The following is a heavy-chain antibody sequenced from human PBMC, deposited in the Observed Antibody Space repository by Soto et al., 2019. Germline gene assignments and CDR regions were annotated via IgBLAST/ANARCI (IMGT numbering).Heavy chain of an antibody. D-gene: IGHD1-26*01. J-gene: IGHJ5*02. CDR1: GYTFTSYG. CDR3: ARVITLSGSYLNWFDP. V-gene: IGHV1-18*04. Sequence: ASVKVSCKASGYTFTSYGISWVRQAPGQGLEWMGWISAYNGNTNYAQKLQGRVTMTTDTSTSTAYMELRSLRSDDTAVYYCARVITLSGSYLNWFDPWGQGTLVTVS. CDR2: ISAYNGNT.